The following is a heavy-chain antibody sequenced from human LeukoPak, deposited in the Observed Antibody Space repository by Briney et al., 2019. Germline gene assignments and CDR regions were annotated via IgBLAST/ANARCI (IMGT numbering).Heavy chain of an antibody. D-gene: IGHD3-9*01. CDR2: IYSSGST. CDR3: ARKPVRYPRVGFDI. Sequence: SETLSLTCTVSGGSISSYYWNWIRQSAGKGLEWIGRIYSSGSTNYNPSLKSRVTMSVDTSKNQISLKLSSVTAADTAVYYCARKPVRYPRVGFDIWGQGTMVTVSS. V-gene: IGHV4-4*07. CDR1: GGSISSYY. J-gene: IGHJ3*02.